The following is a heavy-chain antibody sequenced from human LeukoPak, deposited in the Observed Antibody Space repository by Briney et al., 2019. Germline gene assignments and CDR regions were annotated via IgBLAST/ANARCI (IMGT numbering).Heavy chain of an antibody. V-gene: IGHV3-74*01. J-gene: IGHJ1*01. CDR3: ARAPSEIGGYYPEYFRH. CDR1: GFIFPNAW. Sequence: GGSLRLSCAASGFIFPNAWMHWVRQAPGKGLVWVSRIKSDGSTNYADSVKGRFTISRDNAKNTLSLQMNSLRAEDTGVYYCARAPSEIGGYYPEYFRHWGQGTLVTVSS. D-gene: IGHD3-22*01. CDR2: IKSDGST.